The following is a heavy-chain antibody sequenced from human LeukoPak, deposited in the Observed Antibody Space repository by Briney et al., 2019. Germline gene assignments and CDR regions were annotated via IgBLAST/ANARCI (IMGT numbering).Heavy chain of an antibody. CDR2: ISSSGSTI. Sequence: GSLRLSCAASGFTFSSYNMNWVRQAPGKGLEWVSYISSSGSTIYYADSVKGRFTISRDNAKNSLYLQMNSLRAEDTAVYYCARESPFDGLIDYWGQGTLVTVSS. CDR1: GFTFSSYN. D-gene: IGHD3-10*01. V-gene: IGHV3-48*01. CDR3: ARESPFDGLIDY. J-gene: IGHJ4*02.